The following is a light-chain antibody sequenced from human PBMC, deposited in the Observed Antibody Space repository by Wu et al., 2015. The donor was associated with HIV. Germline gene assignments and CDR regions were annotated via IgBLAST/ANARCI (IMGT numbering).Light chain of an antibody. J-gene: IGKJ2*01. CDR2: DAS. Sequence: EIVMTLSPATLSVSPGERATLSCRASQSVNNNLAWYQHKPGQAPRLLIYDASSRPSDIPDRFSGSGSGTEFTLTISRLEPEDFAVYFCHQYDSSPYTFGQGTKLEIK. V-gene: IGKV3-15*01. CDR1: QSVNNN. CDR3: HQYDSSPYT.